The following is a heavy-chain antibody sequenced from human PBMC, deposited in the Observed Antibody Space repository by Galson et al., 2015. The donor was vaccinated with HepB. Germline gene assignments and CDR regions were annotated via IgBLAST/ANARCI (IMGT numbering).Heavy chain of an antibody. CDR3: AGTCYSSPGCDH. Sequence: SVKVSCKASGYTFTSYAMHWVRQAPGQRLEWMGWINAGNGNTKYSQKFQGRVTITRDTSASTAYMELSSLRSDDTAVYYCAGTCYSSPGCDHLGQVNLVTVSS. CDR2: INAGNGNT. D-gene: IGHD2-2*02. V-gene: IGHV1-3*01. CDR1: GYTFTSYA. J-gene: IGHJ4*02.